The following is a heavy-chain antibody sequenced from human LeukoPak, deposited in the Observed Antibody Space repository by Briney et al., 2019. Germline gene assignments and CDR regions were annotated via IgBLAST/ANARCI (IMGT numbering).Heavy chain of an antibody. V-gene: IGHV3-23*01. CDR3: AVVNYYDSSGPPDY. CDR2: ITGSGSDT. CDR1: GFTFSSYA. Sequence: PGGSLRLSCEASGFTFSSYAMNWVRQVPGKGLEWVSSITGSGSDTYFVDSVKGRFTISRDNSKNTLYLQMNSLRAEDTAVYYCAVVNYYDSSGPPDYWGQGTLVTVSS. J-gene: IGHJ4*02. D-gene: IGHD3-22*01.